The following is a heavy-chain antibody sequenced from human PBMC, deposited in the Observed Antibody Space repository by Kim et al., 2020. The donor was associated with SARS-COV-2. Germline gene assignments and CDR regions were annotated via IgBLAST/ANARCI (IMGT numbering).Heavy chain of an antibody. D-gene: IGHD1-26*01. Sequence: YTYWTVSVTSRMTINPDTSKNHFPLQLNSVTPEDTGVYYCARGRGGAYNYWGQGTLITVSS. CDR2: YT. CDR3: ARGRGGAYNY. J-gene: IGHJ4*02. V-gene: IGHV6-1*01.